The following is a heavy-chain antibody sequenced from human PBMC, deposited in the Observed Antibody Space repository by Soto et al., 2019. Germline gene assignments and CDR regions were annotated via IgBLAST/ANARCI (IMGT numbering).Heavy chain of an antibody. Sequence: QVQLQESGPGLVKPSQTLSLTCTVSGGSISSGGYYWSWIRQHPGKGLEWIGYIYYSGSTYYNPSLKSRVTISVDTSKNQFSLKLSSVTAADTAVYYCARDGVTIFGVVYGMDVWGQGTTVTVSS. CDR3: ARDGVTIFGVVYGMDV. CDR2: IYYSGST. CDR1: GGSISSGGYY. V-gene: IGHV4-31*03. D-gene: IGHD3-3*01. J-gene: IGHJ6*02.